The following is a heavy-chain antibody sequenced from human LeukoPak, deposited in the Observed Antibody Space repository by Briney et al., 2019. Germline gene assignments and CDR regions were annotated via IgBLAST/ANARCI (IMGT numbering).Heavy chain of an antibody. CDR3: ARSPKLLGYCSGGSCYVFDY. Sequence: PSETLSLTCAVYGGSFSGYYWSWIRQPPGKGLEWIGEINHSGSTNYNPSLNSRVIISVDTSKKQFSLKLTSVTAADTAVYYCARSPKLLGYCSGGSCYVFDYWGQGTLVTVSS. J-gene: IGHJ4*02. V-gene: IGHV4-34*01. CDR2: INHSGST. CDR1: GGSFSGYY. D-gene: IGHD2-15*01.